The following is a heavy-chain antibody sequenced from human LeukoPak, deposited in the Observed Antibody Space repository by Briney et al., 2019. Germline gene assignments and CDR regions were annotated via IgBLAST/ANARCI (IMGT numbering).Heavy chain of an antibody. D-gene: IGHD2-8*01. V-gene: IGHV1-18*01. CDR3: ATGYCTNGVCNGFDY. Sequence: GASVKVSCKASGYTFTSYGISWVRQAPGQGLEWMGWISAYNGNTNYAQKLQGRVTMTTDTSTSAAYMELRSLRSDDTAVYYCATGYCTNGVCNGFDYWGQGTLVTVSS. J-gene: IGHJ4*02. CDR2: ISAYNGNT. CDR1: GYTFTSYG.